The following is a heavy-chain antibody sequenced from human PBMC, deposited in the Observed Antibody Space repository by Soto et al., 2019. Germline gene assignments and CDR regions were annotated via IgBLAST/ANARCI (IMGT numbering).Heavy chain of an antibody. CDR2: ISGSGGST. CDR3: AKGYGLGEGEYYYYYYGMDV. D-gene: IGHD3-10*01. CDR1: GFTFSSYA. V-gene: IGHV3-23*01. Sequence: EVQLLESGGGLVQPGGSLRLSCAASGFTFSSYAMSWVRQAPGKGLEWVSAISGSGGSTYYVDSVKGRFTISRDNSKNTLYLQMNSLRAEDTAVYYCAKGYGLGEGEYYYYYYGMDVWGQGTTVTVSS. J-gene: IGHJ6*02.